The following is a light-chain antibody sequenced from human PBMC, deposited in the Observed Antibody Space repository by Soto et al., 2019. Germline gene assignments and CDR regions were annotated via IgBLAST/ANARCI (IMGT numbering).Light chain of an antibody. J-gene: IGLJ1*01. Sequence: QTVVTQPPSVSAAPGQTVTISCAGSSSNIGINYVSWYQQIPGTAPKLLIYESDKRPSGIPDRFSGSKSGTSATLVITGLQTGDEADYYCGTWDSYLLSYVFGTGTKVTVL. V-gene: IGLV1-51*02. CDR1: SSNIGINY. CDR2: ESD. CDR3: GTWDSYLLSYV.